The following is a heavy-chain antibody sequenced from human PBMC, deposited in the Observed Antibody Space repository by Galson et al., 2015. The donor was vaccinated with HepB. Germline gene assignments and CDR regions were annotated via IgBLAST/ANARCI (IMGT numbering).Heavy chain of an antibody. CDR3: ARRGCSNTNCYVSKKGSNWYLDF. CDR2: IHPDDSDT. V-gene: IGHV5-51*01. CDR1: GYNFIGYW. D-gene: IGHD2-2*01. Sequence: QSGAEVKKPGESLKISCQGSGYNFIGYWIAWVRQMPGKGLEWMGMIHPDDSDTRYNPSFQGQVTLSADKSISTAYLQWSSLKASDTAVYYCARRGCSNTNCYVSKKGSNWYLDFWGRGTLVAVSS. J-gene: IGHJ2*01.